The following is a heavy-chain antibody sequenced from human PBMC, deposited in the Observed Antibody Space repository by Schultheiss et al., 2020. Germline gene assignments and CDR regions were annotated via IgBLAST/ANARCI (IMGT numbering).Heavy chain of an antibody. CDR2: IYTSGST. V-gene: IGHV4-61*02. Sequence: SETLSLTCTVSGGSISSGSYYWSWIRQPAGKGLEWIGRIYTSGSTNYNPSLKSRVTISVDTSKNQFSLKLSSVTAADTAVYYCAREYYYDSLGWFDPWGQGTLVTVSS. D-gene: IGHD3-22*01. CDR1: GGSISSGSYY. J-gene: IGHJ5*02. CDR3: AREYYYDSLGWFDP.